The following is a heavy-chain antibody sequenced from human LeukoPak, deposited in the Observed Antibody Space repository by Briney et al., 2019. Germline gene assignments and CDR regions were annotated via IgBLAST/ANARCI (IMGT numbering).Heavy chain of an antibody. CDR1: GGSISSGGYS. J-gene: IGHJ6*03. D-gene: IGHD1-26*01. CDR2: IYYSGST. CDR3: AKHAGIEELPYGGGYYMDV. V-gene: IGHV4-30-4*07. Sequence: PSQTLSLTCAVSGGSISSGGYSWSWIRQPPGKGPEWIGYIYYSGSTHYNPSLRSRVTISVDTSKNQFSLKLSSVTAADTAVYYCAKHAGIEELPYGGGYYMDVWGKGTTVTISS.